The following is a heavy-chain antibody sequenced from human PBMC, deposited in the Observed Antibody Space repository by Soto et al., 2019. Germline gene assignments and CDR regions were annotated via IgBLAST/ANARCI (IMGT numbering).Heavy chain of an antibody. D-gene: IGHD3-10*01. V-gene: IGHV3-23*01. CDR2: ISVSGGYK. CDR3: AKGLMKRGLGTYYKHPTDV. Sequence: GGSLRLSCAASGFTFSTYAMSWVRLAPGKGLEWVSIISVSGGYKYYADSMKGRFTISRDNSKSTMYLQMDSLRVEDTAVYYCAKGLMKRGLGTYYKHPTDVWGKGTTVTVSS. CDR1: GFTFSTYA. J-gene: IGHJ6*04.